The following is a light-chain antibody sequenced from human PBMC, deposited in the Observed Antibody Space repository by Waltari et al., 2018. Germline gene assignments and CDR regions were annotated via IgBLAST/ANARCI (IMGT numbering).Light chain of an antibody. J-gene: IGLJ3*02. CDR2: VNSDGSH. Sequence: QLVLTQSPSASASLGAAAKLTGTPSRRHSSNIISWLQQQPGKGPRYLMKVNSDGSHRKGDEIPDRFSGSSSGAERYLTISSLQSEDEADYYCETGGHGTWVFGGGTKLTVL. V-gene: IGLV4-69*01. CDR3: ETGGHGTWV. CDR1: RRHSSNI.